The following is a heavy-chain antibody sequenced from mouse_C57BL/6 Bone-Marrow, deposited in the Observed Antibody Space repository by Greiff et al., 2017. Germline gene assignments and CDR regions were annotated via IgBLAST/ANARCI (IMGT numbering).Heavy chain of an antibody. J-gene: IGHJ3*01. CDR1: GYAFTNYL. V-gene: IGHV1-54*01. CDR3: ALDGYYLFAY. CDR2: INPGSGGT. D-gene: IGHD2-3*01. Sequence: QVQLQQSGAELVRPGTSVKVSCKASGYAFTNYLIEWVKQRPGQGLEWIGVINPGSGGTNYNEKFKGKATLTASKSSSTAYMQLSSLTSDDSAVYFCALDGYYLFAYWGQGTLVTVSA.